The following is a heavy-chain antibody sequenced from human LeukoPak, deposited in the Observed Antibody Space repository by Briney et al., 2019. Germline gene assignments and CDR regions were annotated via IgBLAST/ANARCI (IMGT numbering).Heavy chain of an antibody. CDR3: APNYHGNPRFDP. CDR2: FDPEDGET. CDR1: GYTLTELS. V-gene: IGHV1-24*01. J-gene: IGHJ5*02. D-gene: IGHD5-24*01. Sequence: ASVKVSCKVSGYTLTELSMHWVRQAPGKGLEWMGGFDPEDGETIYAQKFQGRVTMTEDTSTDTAYMELSSLRSEDTAVYYCAPNYHGNPRFDPWGQGTLVTVSS.